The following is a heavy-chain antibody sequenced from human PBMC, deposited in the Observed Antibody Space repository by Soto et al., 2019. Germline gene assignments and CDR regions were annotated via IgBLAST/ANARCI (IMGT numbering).Heavy chain of an antibody. J-gene: IGHJ6*02. D-gene: IGHD2-15*01. V-gene: IGHV3-23*01. CDR2: MSGGGLST. Sequence: EVQLLESGGGLVQPGGSLRLSCQASGFAFTSYAMSCVRQPPGTGREWVSAMSGGGLSTYYADSVKGRFTISRDTSKNTLYLQMNNVRVEDMAVYYCAKVVAANPYYFAMDVWGQGTTVTVSS. CDR1: GFAFTSYA. CDR3: AKVVAANPYYFAMDV.